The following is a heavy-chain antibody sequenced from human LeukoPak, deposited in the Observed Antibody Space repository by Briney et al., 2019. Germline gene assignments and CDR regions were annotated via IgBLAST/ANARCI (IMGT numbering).Heavy chain of an antibody. V-gene: IGHV5-51*01. CDR1: GYSFTSYW. CDR2: IYPGDSDT. CDR3: ERVSGHANDY. D-gene: IGHD1-1*01. Sequence: GESLKISRKGSGYSFTSYWIGWVRQMPGKGLEGMGIIYPGDSDTRYSPSFQGQVTISADKSISTAYLQWSRLKASDTAMYYCERVSGHANDYWGQGTLVTVSS. J-gene: IGHJ4*02.